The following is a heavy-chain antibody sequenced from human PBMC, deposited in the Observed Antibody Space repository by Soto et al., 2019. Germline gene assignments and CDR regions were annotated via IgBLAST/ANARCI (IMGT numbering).Heavy chain of an antibody. CDR2: VYYTGTT. Sequence: SETLSLTCTVSGGSISSYFYIWVRQPPGKGLEWIGSVYYTGTTDYNPSLKSRVTISVDTSKTQFSLNLRSVTAADTAVYYCARELEAVPRAFDNWGPGTLVTVSS. J-gene: IGHJ4*02. CDR1: GGSISSYF. V-gene: IGHV4-59*01. CDR3: ARELEAVPRAFDN. D-gene: IGHD6-13*01.